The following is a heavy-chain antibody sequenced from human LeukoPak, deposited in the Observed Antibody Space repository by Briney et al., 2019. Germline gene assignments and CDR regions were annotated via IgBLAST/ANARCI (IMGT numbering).Heavy chain of an antibody. CDR1: GGSISSYY. CDR2: VYYTGST. CDR3: ARGGYYGSGNDFRFDP. V-gene: IGHV4-59*01. D-gene: IGHD3-10*01. Sequence: PSETLSLTCTVSGGSISSYYWSWVRQPPGKGLEWIGFVYYTGSTNYNPSLKSRVTISVETSKNQFSLKLKSVTAADTAVYYCARGGYYGSGNDFRFDPWGQGTLVTVSS. J-gene: IGHJ5*02.